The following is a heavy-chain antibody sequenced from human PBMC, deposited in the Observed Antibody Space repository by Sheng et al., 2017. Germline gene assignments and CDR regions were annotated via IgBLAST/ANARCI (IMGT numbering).Heavy chain of an antibody. CDR1: EFSFSDYY. V-gene: IGHV3-72*01. J-gene: IGHJ4*02. CDR3: TRSVHTSDYYVDY. CDR2: SRDRVNGFTT. Sequence: EVQLVESGGGLVQPGGSLRLSCAASEFSFSDYYMDWVRQPPGGGLEWVGRSRDRVNGFTTEYAASVKGRFFISRDDSKNSVSLQMNSLGTEDTAVYYCTRSVHTSDYYVDYWGQGTLVTVSS. D-gene: IGHD2-21*02.